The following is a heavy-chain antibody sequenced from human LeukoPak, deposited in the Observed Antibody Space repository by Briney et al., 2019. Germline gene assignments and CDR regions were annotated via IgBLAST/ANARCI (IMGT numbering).Heavy chain of an antibody. J-gene: IGHJ6*02. D-gene: IGHD4-23*01. V-gene: IGHV1-69*13. Sequence: ASVKVSCKASGYTFTSYYMHWVRQAPGRGLEWMGRIIPIFGTANYAQKFQGRVTITADESTSTAYMELSSLRSEDTAVYYCACGNSEDYYYGMDVWGQGTTVTVSS. CDR1: GYTFTSYY. CDR3: ACGNSEDYYYGMDV. CDR2: IIPIFGTA.